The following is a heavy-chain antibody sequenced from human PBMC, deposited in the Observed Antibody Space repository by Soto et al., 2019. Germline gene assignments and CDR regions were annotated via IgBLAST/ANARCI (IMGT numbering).Heavy chain of an antibody. J-gene: IGHJ4*02. D-gene: IGHD7-27*01. V-gene: IGHV3-7*03. CDR3: VRELGLAD. Sequence: GSLRLSCAAAGFSLSNYWMTWVRQAPGKGLEWVANINKDGSQKNYVDSVKGRFTIARDNGQNSLSLQINSLRVEDTAVYYCVRELGLADRGQGALVNVSS. CDR2: INKDGSQK. CDR1: GFSLSNYW.